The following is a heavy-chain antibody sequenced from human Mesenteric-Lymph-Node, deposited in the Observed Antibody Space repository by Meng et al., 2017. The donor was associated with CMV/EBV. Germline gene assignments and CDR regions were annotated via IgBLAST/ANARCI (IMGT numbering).Heavy chain of an antibody. CDR3: ARDRRDDFWSGYYMETYYDYGMDV. V-gene: IGHV3-21*06. Sequence: MHWVRQAPGKGLEWVSSISSNSGYRFYADSVKGRFTISRDTAKNSVYLEMSSLRAEDTAVYYCARDRRDDFWSGYYMETYYDYGMDVWGQGTLVTVSS. J-gene: IGHJ6*02. D-gene: IGHD3-3*01. CDR2: ISSNSGYR.